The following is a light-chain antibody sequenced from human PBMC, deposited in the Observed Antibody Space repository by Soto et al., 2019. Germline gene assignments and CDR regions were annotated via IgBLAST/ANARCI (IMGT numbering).Light chain of an antibody. Sequence: EIVLTQSPGTLSLSPGERATLSCRASQSVSSSYLAWYQQKPGQAPRILIYGASSRATGIPDRFSGSGSGTDFTLTISRLEPEDFAVYYCQQYGSSPYTFGQGTQLEIK. CDR2: GAS. CDR1: QSVSSSY. J-gene: IGKJ2*01. V-gene: IGKV3-20*01. CDR3: QQYGSSPYT.